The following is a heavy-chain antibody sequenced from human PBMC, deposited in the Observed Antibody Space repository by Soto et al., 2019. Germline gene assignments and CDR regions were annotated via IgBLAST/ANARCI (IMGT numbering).Heavy chain of an antibody. CDR2: MQPSSGRT. CDR1: GYSFTSLN. J-gene: IGHJ4*02. D-gene: IGHD1-26*01. V-gene: IGHV1-8*01. CDR3: ARGVTAGVDY. Sequence: ASVKVACKASGYSFTSLNINWVRQTTGQGLEWMGWMQPSSGRTGYAQKFQGRVPMTRDNSINTAYMEVSSLTSDDTAFYYCARGVTAGVDYWGQGTRVTV.